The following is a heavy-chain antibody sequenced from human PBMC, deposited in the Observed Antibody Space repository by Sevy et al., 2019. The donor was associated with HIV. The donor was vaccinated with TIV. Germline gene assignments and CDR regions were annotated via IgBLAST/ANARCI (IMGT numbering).Heavy chain of an antibody. CDR2: INSDGRST. Sequence: GGSLRLSCAASEFTFSSYWMHWVRQAPGKGLVWVSRINSDGRSTTYADSVKGRFTISRDNAKNTLYLQMNSLRAEETAVYYCAREVGFWSGYHMDYYYSMDVWGQGTTVTVSS. J-gene: IGHJ6*02. CDR1: EFTFSSYW. CDR3: AREVGFWSGYHMDYYYSMDV. V-gene: IGHV3-74*03. D-gene: IGHD3-3*01.